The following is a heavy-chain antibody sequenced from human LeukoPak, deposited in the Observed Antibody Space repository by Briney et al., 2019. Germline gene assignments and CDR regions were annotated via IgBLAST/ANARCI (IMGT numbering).Heavy chain of an antibody. J-gene: IGHJ3*02. D-gene: IGHD2-15*01. CDR2: IRYDGSNK. CDR3: AREVGSPAVRSAFDI. Sequence: GGSLRLSCAASGFTFSSYGMHWVRQAPGKGLEWVAFIRYDGSNKYYADSVKGRFTISRDNAKNSLYLQMNSLRAEDTAVYYCAREVGSPAVRSAFDIWGQGTMVTVS. V-gene: IGHV3-30*02. CDR1: GFTFSSYG.